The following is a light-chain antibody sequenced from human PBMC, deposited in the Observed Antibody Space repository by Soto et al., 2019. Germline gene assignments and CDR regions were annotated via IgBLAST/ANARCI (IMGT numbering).Light chain of an antibody. Sequence: DIQMTQSPSSVSASVGDRVTITCRASQGISSWIAWYQQKPGKAPKLLIYAASSLESGVPSRFSGSGSGTDFTLTINSLQPEDFATYYCQQANSSPLTFRGGTKVEIK. CDR2: AAS. J-gene: IGKJ4*01. CDR1: QGISSW. V-gene: IGKV1D-12*01. CDR3: QQANSSPLT.